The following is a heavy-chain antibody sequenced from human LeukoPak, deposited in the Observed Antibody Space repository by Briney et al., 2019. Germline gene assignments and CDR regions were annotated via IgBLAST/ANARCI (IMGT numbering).Heavy chain of an antibody. V-gene: IGHV5-51*01. D-gene: IGHD5-18*01. J-gene: IGHJ3*02. Sequence: GESLKISCKGSGHSFSNHWIAWVRQMPGKGLEWVGIIYPGDYDTRYSPSFQGQVTISADKSISTAYLQWSSLKASDTAMYYCARLGYGRDDAFDIWGQGTMVTVSS. CDR2: IYPGDYDT. CDR1: GHSFSNHW. CDR3: ARLGYGRDDAFDI.